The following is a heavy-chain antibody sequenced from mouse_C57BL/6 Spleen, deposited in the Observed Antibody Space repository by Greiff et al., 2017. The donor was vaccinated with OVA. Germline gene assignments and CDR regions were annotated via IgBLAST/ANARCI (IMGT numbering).Heavy chain of an antibody. CDR2: IDPSDSYT. V-gene: IGHV1-50*01. J-gene: IGHJ2*01. CDR1: GYTFTSYW. Sequence: QVQLQQPGAELVKPGASVKLSCKASGYTFTSYWMPWVKPRPGQGLEWIGEIDPSDSYTNYNQKFKGKATLTVDTSSSTAYMQLSSLTSEDAAVYYCARREGYFDYWGQGTTLTVSS. CDR3: ARREGYFDY.